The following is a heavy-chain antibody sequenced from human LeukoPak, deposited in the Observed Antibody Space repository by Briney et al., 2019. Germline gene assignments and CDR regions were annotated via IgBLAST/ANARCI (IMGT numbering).Heavy chain of an antibody. Sequence: SETLSLTCTVSGGSISSYYWSWIRQPAGKGLEWIGRIYTSGSTNYNPSLKSRVTMSVDTSKNQFSLKLSSVTAADTAVYYCAREWVGFTTGYYMYYFDYWGQGTLATVSS. V-gene: IGHV4-4*07. CDR1: GGSISSYY. CDR2: IYTSGST. CDR3: AREWVGFTTGYYMYYFDY. J-gene: IGHJ4*02. D-gene: IGHD3-9*01.